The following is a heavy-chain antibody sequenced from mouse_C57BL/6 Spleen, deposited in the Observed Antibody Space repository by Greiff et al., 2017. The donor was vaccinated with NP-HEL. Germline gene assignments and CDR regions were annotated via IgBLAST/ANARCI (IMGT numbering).Heavy chain of an antibody. CDR2: IYPSDSET. J-gene: IGHJ4*01. CDR1: GYTFTSYW. Sequence: VQLQQPGAELVRPGSSVKLSCKASGYTFTSYWMDWVKQRPGQGLEWIGNIYPSDSETHYNQKFKDKATLTVDKSSSTAYMQLSSLTSEDSAVYFCARRQLRLEAMDYWGQGTSVTVSS. V-gene: IGHV1-61*01. D-gene: IGHD3-2*02. CDR3: ARRQLRLEAMDY.